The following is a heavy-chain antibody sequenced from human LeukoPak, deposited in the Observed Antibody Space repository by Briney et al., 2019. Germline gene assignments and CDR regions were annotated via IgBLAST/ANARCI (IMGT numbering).Heavy chain of an antibody. CDR3: AKRGPPNYNWFDT. CDR2: ISYSGST. Sequence: SQTLSLTCTVSGGSISSGDSYWSWIRQPPGKGLEGIGYISYSGSTHYNPSLRSRVIISRDTSMNHFSLNLNSVTAAATAMYYCAKRGPPNYNWFDTWGQGTLVTVSS. J-gene: IGHJ5*02. CDR1: GGSISSGDSY. V-gene: IGHV4-30-4*01. D-gene: IGHD1-1*01.